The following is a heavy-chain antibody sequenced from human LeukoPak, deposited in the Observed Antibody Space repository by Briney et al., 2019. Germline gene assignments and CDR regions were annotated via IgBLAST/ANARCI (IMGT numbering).Heavy chain of an antibody. CDR2: IIPILGIA. CDR3: ARADGYNHRVFDY. Sequence: ASVKVSCKASGGTFSSYAISWVRQAPGQGLEWMGRIIPILGIANYAQKFQGRVTITADKSTSTAYMELSSLRSEDTAVYYCARADGYNHRVFDYWGQGTLVTVSS. J-gene: IGHJ4*02. V-gene: IGHV1-69*04. CDR1: GGTFSSYA. D-gene: IGHD5-24*01.